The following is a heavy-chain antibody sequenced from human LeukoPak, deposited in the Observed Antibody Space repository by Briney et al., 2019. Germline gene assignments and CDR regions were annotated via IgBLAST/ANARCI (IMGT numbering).Heavy chain of an antibody. V-gene: IGHV1-24*01. CDR1: GYTLTELS. D-gene: IGHD3-9*01. Sequence: ASVKVSCKVSGYTLTELSMHWVRQAPGKGLEWMGGFDPEDGETIYAQKFQGRVTMTEDTSTDTAYMELSSLRPEDTAVYYCATVSVLRYFDSPLDYWGQGTLVTVSS. CDR2: FDPEDGET. CDR3: ATVSVLRYFDSPLDY. J-gene: IGHJ4*02.